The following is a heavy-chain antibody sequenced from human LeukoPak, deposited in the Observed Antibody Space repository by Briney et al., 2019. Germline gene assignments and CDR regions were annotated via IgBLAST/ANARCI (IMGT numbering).Heavy chain of an antibody. CDR1: GGTFSSYA. D-gene: IGHD2-2*01. V-gene: IGHV1-69*04. CDR3: ARGRTDIVVVPAAIRSRYYGMDV. Sequence: SVKVSCKASGGTFSSYAISWVRQAPGQGLEWMGRIIPILGIANYAQKFQGRVTITADKSTSTAYMELSSLRSEDTAVYYCARGRTDIVVVPAAIRSRYYGMDVWGQGTTVTVSS. CDR2: IIPILGIA. J-gene: IGHJ6*02.